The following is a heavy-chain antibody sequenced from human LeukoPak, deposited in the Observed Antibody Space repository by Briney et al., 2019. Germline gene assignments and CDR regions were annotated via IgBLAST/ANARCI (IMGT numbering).Heavy chain of an antibody. CDR3: ARVMGYYGSGSRAFDI. CDR1: SGSISNYY. J-gene: IGHJ3*02. V-gene: IGHV4-59*08. Sequence: SETLSLTCTVSSGSISNYYWNWIRQPSGKGLEWIGYVYKSGSTNYNPSLKSRVTMSVDTSKNQFSLKLSSVTAADTAVYYCARVMGYYGSGSRAFDIWGQGTMVTVSS. D-gene: IGHD3-10*01. CDR2: VYKSGST.